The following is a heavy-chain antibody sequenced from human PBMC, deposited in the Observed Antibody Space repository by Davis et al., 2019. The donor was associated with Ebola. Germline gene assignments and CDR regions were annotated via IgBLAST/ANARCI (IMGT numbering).Heavy chain of an antibody. V-gene: IGHV1-69*05. D-gene: IGHD3-16*02. J-gene: IGHJ4*02. CDR2: IIPIFGTA. Sequence: SVKVSCKASGGTFSSYAISWVRQAPGQGLEWMGGIIPIFGTANYAQKFQGRVTMTRDTSTSTVYMELSSLRSEDTAVYYCARAYIGGVIALFDYWGQGTLVTVSS. CDR3: ARAYIGGVIALFDY. CDR1: GGTFSSYA.